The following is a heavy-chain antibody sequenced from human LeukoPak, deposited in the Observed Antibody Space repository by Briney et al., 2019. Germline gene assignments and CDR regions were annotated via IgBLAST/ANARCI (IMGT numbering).Heavy chain of an antibody. CDR1: GGTFSGYA. Sequence: SVKVSCKASGGTFSGYAISWVRQAPGQGLEWMGGIIPIFGTANYAQKFQGRATITTDESTSTAYMELSSLRSEDTAVYYCARGYDFWSGFPHYYYYYMDVWGKGTTVTVSS. J-gene: IGHJ6*03. V-gene: IGHV1-69*05. CDR2: IIPIFGTA. D-gene: IGHD3-3*01. CDR3: ARGYDFWSGFPHYYYYYMDV.